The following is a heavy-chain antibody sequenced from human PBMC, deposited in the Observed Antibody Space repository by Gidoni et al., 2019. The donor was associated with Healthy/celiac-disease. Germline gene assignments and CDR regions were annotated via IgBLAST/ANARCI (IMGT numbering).Heavy chain of an antibody. D-gene: IGHD5-12*01. CDR3: AKDIKVDSRHYYGMDV. Sequence: EVQLVESGGGLVQHGRSLRLSSAASGFTFDDYAMHWVRQAPGKGLEWVSGISWNSGSIGYADSVKGRFTISRDNAKNSLYLQMNSLRAEDTALYYCAKDIKVDSRHYYGMDVWGQGTTVIVSS. CDR2: ISWNSGSI. J-gene: IGHJ6*02. CDR1: GFTFDDYA. V-gene: IGHV3-9*01.